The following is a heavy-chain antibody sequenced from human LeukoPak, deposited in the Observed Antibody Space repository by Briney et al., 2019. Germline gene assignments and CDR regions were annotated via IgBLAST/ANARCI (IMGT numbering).Heavy chain of an antibody. CDR3: ARGRGLAVAIGGWFDP. D-gene: IGHD6-19*01. Sequence: SETLSLTCTVSDGSISSYYWSWIRQPPGKGLEWIGYIYYSGSTNYTPSLKSRVTISVDTSKNQFSLKLSSVTAADTAVYYCARGRGLAVAIGGWFDPWGQGTLVTVSS. J-gene: IGHJ5*02. CDR1: DGSISSYY. CDR2: IYYSGST. V-gene: IGHV4-59*01.